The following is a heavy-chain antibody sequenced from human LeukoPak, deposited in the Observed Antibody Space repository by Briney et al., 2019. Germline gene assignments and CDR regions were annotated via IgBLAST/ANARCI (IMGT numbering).Heavy chain of an antibody. CDR1: AGSFCSYV. V-gene: IGHV1-69*04. CDR2: IIPIFDSK. Sequence: SVKVSFKSPAGSFCSYVLSWVRQAPGRGLEWMGRIIPIFDSKDYTERFRGRLTLTADRSTGTAFMVLSSLRPDDTTTYYCVRDYSTRGPKKTYFDFGDWG. D-gene: IGHD6-13*01. CDR3: VRDYSTRGPKKTYFDFGD. J-gene: IGHJ4*01.